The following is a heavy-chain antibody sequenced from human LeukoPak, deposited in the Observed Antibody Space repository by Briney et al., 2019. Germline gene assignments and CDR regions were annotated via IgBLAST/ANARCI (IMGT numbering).Heavy chain of an antibody. J-gene: IGHJ4*02. CDR2: VYHSGLT. Sequence: SETLSLTCTVSGGSISGADYYWSWIRQPPGKGLEWIGYVYHSGLTYYNPSLKSRLAISVDTSKNQFSLKLSSVTAADTAVYYCARDLLNEGNHLDYWGQGTLVTVSS. V-gene: IGHV4-30-4*01. CDR1: GGSISGADYY. D-gene: IGHD4-23*01. CDR3: ARDLLNEGNHLDY.